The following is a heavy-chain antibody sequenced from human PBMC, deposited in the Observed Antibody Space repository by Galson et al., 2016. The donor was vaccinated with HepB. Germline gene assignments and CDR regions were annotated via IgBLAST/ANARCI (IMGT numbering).Heavy chain of an antibody. CDR1: GFTFSDYY. CDR2: ISHSGRII. D-gene: IGHD3-9*01. Sequence: SLRLSCAGSGFTFSDYYMSWIRQAPGKGLEWVAYISHSGRIIYYRDSVKGRFTISRDNAKNLLYLQMNSLAAEDTAVYFCARGTYYDVLTDSIELRDDAFHIWGQGTMVTISS. J-gene: IGHJ3*02. CDR3: ARGTYYDVLTDSIELRDDAFHI. V-gene: IGHV3-11*01.